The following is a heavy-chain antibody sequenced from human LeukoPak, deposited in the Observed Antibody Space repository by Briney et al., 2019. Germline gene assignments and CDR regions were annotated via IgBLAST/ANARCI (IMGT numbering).Heavy chain of an antibody. D-gene: IGHD4-11*01. CDR1: GGSISSSNW. CDR2: IYHSGST. J-gene: IGHJ6*03. V-gene: IGHV4-4*02. CDR3: ARGSYSNYGVGYYYYMDV. Sequence: SGTLSLTCAVSGGSISSSNWWSWVRQPPGKGLEWIGEIYHSGSTNYNPSLKSRVTISVDKSKNQFSLKLSSVTAADTAVYYCARGSYSNYGVGYYYYMDVWGKGTTVTVSS.